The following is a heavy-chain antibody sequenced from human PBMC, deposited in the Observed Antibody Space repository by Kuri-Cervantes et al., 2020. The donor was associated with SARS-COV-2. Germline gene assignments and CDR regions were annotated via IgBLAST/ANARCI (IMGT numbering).Heavy chain of an antibody. J-gene: IGHJ4*02. CDR3: TRGRSSGYYYDY. CDR1: GGTFSSYA. Sequence: ASVKVSCKASGGTFSSYAISWVRQATGQGLEWMGWMNPNSGNTGYAQKFQGRVTMTRNTSISTAYMELSSLKTEDTAVYYCTRGRSSGYYYDYWGQGTLVTVSS. CDR2: MNPNSGNT. V-gene: IGHV1-8*02. D-gene: IGHD3-22*01.